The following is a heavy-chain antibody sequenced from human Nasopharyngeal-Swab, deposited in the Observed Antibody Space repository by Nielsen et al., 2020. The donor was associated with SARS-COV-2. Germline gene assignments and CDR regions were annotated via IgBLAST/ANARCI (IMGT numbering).Heavy chain of an antibody. J-gene: IGHJ6*02. CDR2: ISSSGSTI. D-gene: IGHD3-3*01. V-gene: IGHV3-11*04. Sequence: GGSLRLSCAASGFTFSDYYMSWIRQAPGKGLEWGSYISSSGSTIYYADSVKGRFTISRDNAKNSLYLQMNSLRAEDTAVYYCARARAAIYDFWSGCYPRDLNGMDVWGQGTTVTVSS. CDR1: GFTFSDYY. CDR3: ARARAAIYDFWSGCYPRDLNGMDV.